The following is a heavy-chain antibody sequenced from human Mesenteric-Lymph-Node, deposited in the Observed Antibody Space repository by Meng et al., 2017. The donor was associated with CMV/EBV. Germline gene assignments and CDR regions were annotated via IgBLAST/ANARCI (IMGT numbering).Heavy chain of an antibody. J-gene: IGHJ4*02. D-gene: IGHD1-1*01. Sequence: GESLKTPWAASGFTFSSYSMNWVRQAPGKGLEWVSFISSGTSTIYFADSVKGRFTISRDNAKNSLYLQMNSLRAEDTAVYYCARGGRRQPFDYWGQGTLVTVSS. CDR2: ISSGTSTI. CDR3: ARGGRRQPFDY. V-gene: IGHV3-48*04. CDR1: GFTFSSYS.